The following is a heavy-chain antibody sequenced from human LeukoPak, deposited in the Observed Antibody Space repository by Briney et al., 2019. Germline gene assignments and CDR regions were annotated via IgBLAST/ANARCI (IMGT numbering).Heavy chain of an antibody. J-gene: IGHJ5*02. V-gene: IGHV1-18*01. CDR2: ISTYNGNT. CDR1: GYSFSRYG. Sequence: ASVKVSCKPSGYSFSRYGVSWVRQAPGQGLEWMGWISTYNGNTNYSQKFQGRVTMTTDTSANTAYMELRSLRSGVTAVYYCARDLDYYDSSGSGWFDPWGQGTLVTVSS. CDR3: ARDLDYYDSSGSGWFDP. D-gene: IGHD3-22*01.